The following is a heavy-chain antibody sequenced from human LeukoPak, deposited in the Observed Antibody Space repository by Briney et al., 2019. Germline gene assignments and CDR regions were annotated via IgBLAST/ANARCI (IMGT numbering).Heavy chain of an antibody. J-gene: IGHJ5*02. V-gene: IGHV4-61*02. D-gene: IGHD3-10*01. Sequence: SQTLSLTCTVSGGSISSGSYYWSWIRQPAGKGLEWIGRIYTSGSTNYNPSLKSRVTISGDTSKNQFSLKLSSVTAADTAVYYCAKGANVLLWSWGQGTLVTVSS. CDR3: AKGANVLLWS. CDR1: GGSISSGSYY. CDR2: IYTSGST.